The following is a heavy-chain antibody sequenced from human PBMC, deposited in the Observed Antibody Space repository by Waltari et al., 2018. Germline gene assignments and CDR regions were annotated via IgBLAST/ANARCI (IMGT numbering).Heavy chain of an antibody. CDR1: GFTFSSYA. J-gene: IGHJ4*02. CDR3: AKDRYCSSTSCSRADY. V-gene: IGHV3-23*01. Sequence: EVQLLESGGGLVQPGGSLRLSCAASGFTFSSYAMSWVRQDPGKGLEWVSAISGSGGSTYYADSVKGRFTISRDNSKNTLYLQMNSLRAEDTAVYYCAKDRYCSSTSCSRADYWGQGTLVTVSS. CDR2: ISGSGGST. D-gene: IGHD2-2*01.